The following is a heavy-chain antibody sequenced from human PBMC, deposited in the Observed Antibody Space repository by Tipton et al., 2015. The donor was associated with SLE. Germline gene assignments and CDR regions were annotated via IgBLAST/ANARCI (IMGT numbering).Heavy chain of an antibody. J-gene: IGHJ6*02. Sequence: TLSLTCAVYGGSFSGYYWSWIRQPPGKGLEWIGEINHSGSTNYNPSLKSRVTISVDTSKNQFSLKLSSVTAADTAVYYCAGGGYGSGAGPYYYYYGMDVWGQGTTVTVSS. CDR2: INHSGST. CDR3: AGGGYGSGAGPYYYYYGMDV. D-gene: IGHD3-10*01. V-gene: IGHV4-34*01. CDR1: GGSFSGYY.